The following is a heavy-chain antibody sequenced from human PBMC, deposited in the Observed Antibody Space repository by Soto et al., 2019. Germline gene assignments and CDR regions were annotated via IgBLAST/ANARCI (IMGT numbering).Heavy chain of an antibody. V-gene: IGHV3-30-3*01. CDR3: ARDAVGLAATHWDYFDY. CDR2: ISYDGSNK. D-gene: IGHD2-15*01. J-gene: IGHJ4*02. CDR1: GFTFSSYA. Sequence: GGSLRLSCAASGFTFSSYAMHWVRQAPGKGLEWVAVISYDGSNKYYADSVKGRFTISRDNSKNTLYLQMNSLRAEDTAVYYCARDAVGLAATHWDYFDYWGQGTLVTVSS.